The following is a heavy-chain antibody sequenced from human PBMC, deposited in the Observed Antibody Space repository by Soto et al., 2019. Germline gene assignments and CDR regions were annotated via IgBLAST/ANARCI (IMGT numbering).Heavy chain of an antibody. Sequence: RGESLKISFKGSGYSFTSYWIGWVRQMPGKGLEWMGIIYPGDSDTRYSPSFQGQVTISADKSISTAYLQWSSLKASDTAMYYCARATYYDFWSTLSSGMDVWGQGTTVTVSS. D-gene: IGHD3-3*01. CDR1: GYSFTSYW. V-gene: IGHV5-51*01. CDR2: IYPGDSDT. J-gene: IGHJ6*02. CDR3: ARATYYDFWSTLSSGMDV.